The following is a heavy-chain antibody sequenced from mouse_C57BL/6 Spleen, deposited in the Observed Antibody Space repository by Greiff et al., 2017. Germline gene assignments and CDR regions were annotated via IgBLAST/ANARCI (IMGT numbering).Heavy chain of an antibody. J-gene: IGHJ3*01. Sequence: QVQLQQPGAELVMPGASVKLSCKASGYTFTSYWMHWVKQRPGQGLEWIGEIDPSDSYTNYNQKFKGKSTLIVDKSSSTAYMQLSSLTSEDSAVYYCAREGPWFAYWGQGTLVTVSA. CDR1: GYTFTSYW. CDR2: IDPSDSYT. CDR3: AREGPWFAY. V-gene: IGHV1-69*01. D-gene: IGHD3-3*01.